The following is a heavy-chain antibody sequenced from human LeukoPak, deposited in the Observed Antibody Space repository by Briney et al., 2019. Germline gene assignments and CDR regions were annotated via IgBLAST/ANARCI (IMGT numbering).Heavy chain of an antibody. J-gene: IGHJ5*02. D-gene: IGHD5-18*01. CDR2: IYYSGST. V-gene: IGHV4-59*01. CDR1: GGSISSYY. Sequence: RSSETLSLTCTVSGGSISSYYWSWIRQPPGKGLEWIGYIYYSGSTNYNPSLKSRVTISVDTSKNQFSLKLSSVTAADTAVYYCAGTWIQLWRGTGHNWFDPWGQGTLVTVSS. CDR3: AGTWIQLWRGTGHNWFDP.